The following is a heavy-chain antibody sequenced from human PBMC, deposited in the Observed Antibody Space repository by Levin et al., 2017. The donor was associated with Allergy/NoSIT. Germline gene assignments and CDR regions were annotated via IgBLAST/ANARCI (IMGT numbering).Heavy chain of an antibody. CDR3: AKDLEGMDSSSWYNPVLYYYYYGMDV. Sequence: GESLKISCAASGFTFSSYAMSWVRQAPGKGLEWVSAISGSGGSTYYADSVKGRFTISRDNSKNTLYLQMNSLRAEDTAVYYCAKDLEGMDSSSWYNPVLYYYYYGMDVWGQGTTVTVSS. J-gene: IGHJ6*02. CDR1: GFTFSSYA. D-gene: IGHD6-13*01. CDR2: ISGSGGST. V-gene: IGHV3-23*01.